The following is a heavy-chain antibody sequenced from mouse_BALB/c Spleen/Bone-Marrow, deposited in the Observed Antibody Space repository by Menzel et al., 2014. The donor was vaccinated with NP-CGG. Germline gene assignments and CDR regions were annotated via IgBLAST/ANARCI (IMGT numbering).Heavy chain of an antibody. CDR2: IDTSDSYT. CDR3: ARSDYRYDPFAY. V-gene: IGHV1-69*01. J-gene: IGHJ3*01. D-gene: IGHD2-14*01. CDR1: GYTFTDYW. Sequence: QVQLQQPGAELVMPGASVKMSCKASGYTFTDYWMHWVKQRPGQGLEWIGAIDTSDSYTSYNQKFKGKATLTVDESSSTAYMQLSSLTSEDSAVYYYARSDYRYDPFAYWGQGTLVTVTA.